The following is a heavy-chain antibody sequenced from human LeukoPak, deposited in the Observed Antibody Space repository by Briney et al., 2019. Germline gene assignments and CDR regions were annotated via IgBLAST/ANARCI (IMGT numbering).Heavy chain of an antibody. CDR2: IRYDGSNK. CDR3: ARAEPPDYYDFWSGYPSYYYYYMDV. CDR1: GFTFSSYS. D-gene: IGHD3-3*01. Sequence: PGGSLRLSCAASGFTFSSYSMNWVRQAPGKGLEWVAFIRYDGSNKYYVDSVKGRFTISRDNSKNTLYLQMNSLRAEDTAVYYCARAEPPDYYDFWSGYPSYYYYYMDVWGKGTTVTVSS. J-gene: IGHJ6*03. V-gene: IGHV3-30*02.